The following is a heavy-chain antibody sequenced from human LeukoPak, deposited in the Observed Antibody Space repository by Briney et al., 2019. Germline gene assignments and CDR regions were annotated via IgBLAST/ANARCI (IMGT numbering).Heavy chain of an antibody. CDR2: VNPKSGVT. CDR1: AYTLRAYY. CDR3: ARRIAMAGSPVYYFDY. D-gene: IGHD6-19*01. J-gene: IGHJ4*02. Sequence: ASVKVSCKPSAYTLRAYYMHGVRQAPGQGLEWMGWVNPKSGVTNYAQKFQGRVTMTWDTSINTTFMELSRLRSDDTAVYYCARRIAMAGSPVYYFDYWGQGTLVTVSS. V-gene: IGHV1-2*02.